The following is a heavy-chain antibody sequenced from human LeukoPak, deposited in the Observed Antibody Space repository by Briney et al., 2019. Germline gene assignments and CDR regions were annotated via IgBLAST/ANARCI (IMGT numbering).Heavy chain of an antibody. CDR3: ARCDSGGWFFDS. D-gene: IGHD6-19*01. CDR2: INQSGST. CDR1: GGSFSGYS. J-gene: IGHJ5*01. V-gene: IGHV4-34*01. Sequence: SETLSLTCAVSGGSFSGYSWNWIRQPPGKGLERIGEINQSGSTKYNPSLKSRVTISIDTSKSQFSMRLNSVTAADTALYYCARCDSGGWFFDSWGQGALVTVSS.